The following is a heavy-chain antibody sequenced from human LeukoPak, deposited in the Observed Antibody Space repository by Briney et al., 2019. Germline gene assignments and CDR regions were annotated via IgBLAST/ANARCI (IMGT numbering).Heavy chain of an antibody. V-gene: IGHV3-7*01. J-gene: IGHJ4*02. CDR2: IKQDGSEK. CDR3: ARVSATREIDY. D-gene: IGHD5-12*01. Sequence: PGGSLRLSCAASGFTFSSYWMSWVRQAPGKGLEWVANIKQDGSEKYYVDSVKGRFTISRDSAKNSLYLQMNSLRAEDTAVYYCARVSATREIDYWGQGTLVTVSS. CDR1: GFTFSSYW.